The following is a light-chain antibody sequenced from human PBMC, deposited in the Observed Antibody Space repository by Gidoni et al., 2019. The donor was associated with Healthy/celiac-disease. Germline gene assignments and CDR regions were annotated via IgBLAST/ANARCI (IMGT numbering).Light chain of an antibody. V-gene: IGLV1-44*01. CDR3: AAWDDSLNGYV. J-gene: IGLJ1*01. CDR1: SSNIGSNT. CDR2: SKN. Sequence: QSVLTQPPSASGTPGHRVTIPCSGSSSNIGSNTVNWYQQLPGTAPKLLIYSKNQRPSGVPDRFSGSKSGTSASLAISGLQSEDEADYYCAAWDDSLNGYVFGTGTKVTVL.